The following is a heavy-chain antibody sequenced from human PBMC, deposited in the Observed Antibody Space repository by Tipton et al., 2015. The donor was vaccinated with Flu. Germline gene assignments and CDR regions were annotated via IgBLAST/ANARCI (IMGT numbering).Heavy chain of an antibody. Sequence: TLSLTCTVSGGSISGYYWTWIRQPPGKGLEWIGYIYYSGSTNYNPSLKSRVTISVDTSKNQFSLKLSSVTAADTAVYYFATEYRGGGNRYYFDYWGQGTPVTVSS. CDR1: GGSISGYY. J-gene: IGHJ4*02. CDR2: IYYSGST. D-gene: IGHD4-23*01. V-gene: IGHV4-59*01. CDR3: ATEYRGGGNRYYFDY.